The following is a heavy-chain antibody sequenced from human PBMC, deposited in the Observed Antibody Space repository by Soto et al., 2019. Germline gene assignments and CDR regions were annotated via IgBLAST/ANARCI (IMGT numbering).Heavy chain of an antibody. CDR3: SCYDVYISGGGCYGVPMDI. Sequence: EVQLVESGGDLVQPGGSLRLSCAASGFTVSSHYMNWVRQAPGKGLEWVSLIHSGGSTFYADSVKGRITIFRNNSENSLNLQMHSLSGEDTAIYSGSCYDVYISGGGCYGVPMDIWGRGTTVTVSS. CDR1: GFTVSSHY. J-gene: IGHJ6*03. CDR2: IHSGGST. D-gene: IGHD2-15*01. V-gene: IGHV3-66*01.